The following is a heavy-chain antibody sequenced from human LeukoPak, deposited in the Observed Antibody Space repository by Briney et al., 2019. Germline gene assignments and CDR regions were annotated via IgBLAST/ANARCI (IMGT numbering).Heavy chain of an antibody. V-gene: IGHV4-39*01. CDR1: GGSISSSSYY. J-gene: IGHJ4*02. CDR2: IYYSGST. CDR3: ARTGDILVVPAAED. Sequence: TETLSLTCTVSGGSISSSSYYWGWIRQPPGKGLEWIGSIYYSGSTYYNPSLKSRVTISVDTSKNQFSLKLSSVTAADTAVYYCARTGDILVVPAAEDWGQGTLVTVSS. D-gene: IGHD2-2*01.